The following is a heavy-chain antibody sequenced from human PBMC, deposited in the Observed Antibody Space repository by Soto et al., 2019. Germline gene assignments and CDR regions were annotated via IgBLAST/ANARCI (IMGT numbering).Heavy chain of an antibody. CDR1: GFTFSDYY. CDR2: ISSSGSTI. J-gene: IGHJ4*02. Sequence: PGGSLRLSCAASGFTFSDYYMSWIRQAPGKGLEWVSYISSSGSTIYYADSVKGRFTISRDNAKNSLYLQMNSLRAEDTAVYYCARDVAAAVYYFDYWGQGTLVTVSS. V-gene: IGHV3-11*01. CDR3: ARDVAAAVYYFDY. D-gene: IGHD6-13*01.